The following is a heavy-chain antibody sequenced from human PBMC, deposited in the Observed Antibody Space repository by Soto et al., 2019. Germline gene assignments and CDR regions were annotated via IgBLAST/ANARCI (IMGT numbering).Heavy chain of an antibody. V-gene: IGHV4-39*01. CDR1: GASIISSNYY. CDR3: ARLGYEAGRVHWFDP. Sequence: SETLSLTCTVSGASIISSNYYWAWIRQPPGEGLEWIGAIKHRGNTLYNPALKSRVTIFVDTSNNQFSLKLTSVTAADTAVYYCARLGYEAGRVHWFDPWGQGVLVTVSS. CDR2: IKHRGNT. J-gene: IGHJ5*02. D-gene: IGHD5-12*01.